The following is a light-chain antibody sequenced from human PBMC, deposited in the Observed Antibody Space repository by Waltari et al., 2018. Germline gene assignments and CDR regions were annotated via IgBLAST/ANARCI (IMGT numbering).Light chain of an antibody. CDR2: WAS. V-gene: IGKV4-1*01. CDR3: QQYYTTPWT. J-gene: IGKJ1*01. Sequence: DIVMTHSPASLAVSLGDRAPITCKSNQSVLYSSNNNYYSAWYQHKPRQPPKLLIYWASTRESGVPDRFSGSGSGTDFTLAISSLQAEDVAVYYCQQYYTTPWTFGQGTKVEI. CDR1: QSVLYSSNNNYY.